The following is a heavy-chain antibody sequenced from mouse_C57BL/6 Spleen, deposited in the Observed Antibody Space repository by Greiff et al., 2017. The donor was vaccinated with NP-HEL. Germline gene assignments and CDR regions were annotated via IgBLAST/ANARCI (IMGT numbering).Heavy chain of an antibody. D-gene: IGHD2-4*01. CDR2: ISSGGDYI. CDR1: GFTFSSYA. CDR3: TREGYDYDLDY. V-gene: IGHV5-9-1*02. J-gene: IGHJ2*01. Sequence: EVMLVESGEGLVKPGGSLKLSCAASGFTFSSYAMSWVRQTPEKRLEWVAYISSGGDYIYYVDTVKGRFTISRDNARNTLYLQMSSLKSEDTAMYYCTREGYDYDLDYWGQGTTLTVSS.